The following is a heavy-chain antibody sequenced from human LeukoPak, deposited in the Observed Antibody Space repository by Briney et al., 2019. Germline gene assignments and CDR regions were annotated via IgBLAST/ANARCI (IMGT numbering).Heavy chain of an antibody. CDR2: IYHSETT. CDR3: ARGGLLWFVSWFDP. Sequence: KSSETLSLTCTVSGGSIISYYWSWIRQPPGKGLEWIGYIYHSETTSYNPSLKSRVTISVDTSKNQFSLKLRSVTAADTAVYYCARGGLLWFVSWFDPWGQGILVTVSS. V-gene: IGHV4-59*01. D-gene: IGHD3-10*01. J-gene: IGHJ5*02. CDR1: GGSIISYY.